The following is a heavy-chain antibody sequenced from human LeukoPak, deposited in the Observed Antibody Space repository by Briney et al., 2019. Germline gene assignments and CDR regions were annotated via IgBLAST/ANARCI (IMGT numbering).Heavy chain of an antibody. CDR2: MYPGDSDT. V-gene: IGHV5-51*01. CDR1: GYSFTNYW. D-gene: IGHD1-26*01. CDR3: ARRDGQWELLDY. J-gene: IGHJ4*02. Sequence: GESLKISCKGSGYSFTNYWIAWVRQMPGKGLEWMGIMYPGDSDTRYSPSFQGQVTISADRSISTAYLQWSSLKASDTAIYYCARRDGQWELLDYWGQGTLVTVSS.